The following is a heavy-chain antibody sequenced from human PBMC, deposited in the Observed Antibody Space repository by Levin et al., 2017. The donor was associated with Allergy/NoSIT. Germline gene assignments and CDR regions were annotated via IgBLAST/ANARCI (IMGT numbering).Heavy chain of an antibody. D-gene: IGHD2-2*01. CDR3: ARGGCSSTSCLDY. J-gene: IGHJ4*02. V-gene: IGHV3-74*01. Sequence: GGSLRLSCAASGFTFSTYGMHWVRQAPGKGLVWVSHINSDGSNTNYADSVKGRFTISRDNAKNTLYLQMNSLRAEDTAVYYCARGGCSSTSCLDYWGQGTLVTVSS. CDR2: INSDGSNT. CDR1: GFTFSTYG.